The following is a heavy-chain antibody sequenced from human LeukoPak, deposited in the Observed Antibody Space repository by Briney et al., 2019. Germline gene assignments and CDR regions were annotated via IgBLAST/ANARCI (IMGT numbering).Heavy chain of an antibody. Sequence: SETLSLTCTVSGGSISSYYWSWIRQPPGKGLEWIGYIYYSGSTNYNPSLKSRVTISVDTSKNQFSLKLSSVTAADTAVYYCAGTTGYKGWFDPWGQGTLVTVSS. D-gene: IGHD1-14*01. CDR1: GGSISSYY. CDR3: AGTTGYKGWFDP. CDR2: IYYSGST. J-gene: IGHJ5*02. V-gene: IGHV4-59*12.